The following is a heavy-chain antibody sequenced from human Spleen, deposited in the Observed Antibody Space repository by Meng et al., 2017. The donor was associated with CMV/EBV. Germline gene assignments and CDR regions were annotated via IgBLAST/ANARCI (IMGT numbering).Heavy chain of an antibody. CDR1: GYTFTSYA. CDR3: ARGEYDSGRYFNCYSYSAGDFDY. D-gene: IGHD1-26*01. CDR2: MNPNSGNT. Sequence: VKVSCKASGYTFTSYAINGVRQATGQGLEWMGWMNPNSGNTGYAQKLQGRVTMTRNTSISTAYMELSSLRAEDTAVYDCARGEYDSGRYFNCYSYSAGDFDYWGQGTLVTVSS. J-gene: IGHJ4*02. V-gene: IGHV1-8*01.